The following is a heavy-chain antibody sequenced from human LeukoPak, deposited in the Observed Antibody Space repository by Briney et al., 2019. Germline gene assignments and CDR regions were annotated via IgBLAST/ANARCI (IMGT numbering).Heavy chain of an antibody. CDR3: ARQRDRYYFDY. J-gene: IGHJ4*02. V-gene: IGHV3-66*02. Sequence: PGGSLRLPCAASGLTVNSNYMSWVRQAPGKGLAGVSVFYSGGSTYYADSVKGRFTISRDNSKTTLYLQMNSRRAEDTAVYYCARQRDRYYFDYWGQGTPVTVSS. CDR2: FYSGGST. D-gene: IGHD1-14*01. CDR1: GLTVNSNY.